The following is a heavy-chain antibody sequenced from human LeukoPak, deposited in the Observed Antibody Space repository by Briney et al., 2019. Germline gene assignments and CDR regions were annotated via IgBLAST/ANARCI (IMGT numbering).Heavy chain of an antibody. CDR1: GFTFSSYA. D-gene: IGHD6-13*01. CDR3: AKCGSSWPKTPIDY. J-gene: IGHJ4*02. Sequence: PGGSLRLSCAASGFTFSSYAMSWVRQAPGKGLEWVSAISGSGGSTYYADSVKGRFTISRGNSKNTLYLQMNSLRAEDTAVYYCAKCGSSWPKTPIDYWGQGTLVTVSS. CDR2: ISGSGGST. V-gene: IGHV3-23*01.